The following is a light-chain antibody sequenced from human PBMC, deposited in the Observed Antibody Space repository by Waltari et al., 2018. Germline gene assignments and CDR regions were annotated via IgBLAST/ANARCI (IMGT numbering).Light chain of an antibody. CDR2: DVT. Sequence: HSALTQPASVSGSPGQSITIPCTGTRSDVGGYAFVSWYRQHPEKAPNPIIFDVTELPSGISARFSGSKSGNTASLTISGLQSDDEADYYCASYTSSSNYVFGSGTTVTV. J-gene: IGLJ1*01. CDR3: ASYTSSSNYV. V-gene: IGLV2-14*03. CDR1: RSDVGGYAF.